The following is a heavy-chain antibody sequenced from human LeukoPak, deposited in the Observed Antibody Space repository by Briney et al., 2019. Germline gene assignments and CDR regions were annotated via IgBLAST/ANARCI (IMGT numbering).Heavy chain of an antibody. J-gene: IGHJ4*02. CDR1: GFTFRSSA. Sequence: GGSLRLSCAASGFTFRSSAMSWVRQAPGKGLDWVAAISSSGGSTYYADSVKGRFTISRDNSKNTLYLQMNSLRAEDTAVYYCAKLDNGGSCFDYWGQGTLVTVSS. V-gene: IGHV3-23*01. D-gene: IGHD2-15*01. CDR3: AKLDNGGSCFDY. CDR2: ISSSGGST.